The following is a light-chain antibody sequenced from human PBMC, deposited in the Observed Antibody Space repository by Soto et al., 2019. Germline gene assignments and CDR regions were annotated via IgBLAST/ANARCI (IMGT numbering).Light chain of an antibody. CDR3: CSYAGRYTCV. J-gene: IGLJ1*01. Sequence: QSALTQPHSVSGSPGQSVTISCTGTSSDVGDYNYVSWYQQHPGKAPKLMISDVSKRPSGVPDRFSGSKSGNTASLTISGLQAEDEADYVCCSYAGRYTCVFGSGTKLTVL. CDR2: DVS. V-gene: IGLV2-11*01. CDR1: SSDVGDYNY.